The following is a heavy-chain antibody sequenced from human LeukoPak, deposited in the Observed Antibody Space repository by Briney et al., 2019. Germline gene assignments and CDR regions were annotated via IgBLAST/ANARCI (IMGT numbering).Heavy chain of an antibody. Sequence: SETLSLTCTVSGGSISSGGYYWSWIREHPGKGLEWIGYIYYSGSTYYNQSLKSRVTISVDTSKNQFSLKLSSVTAADTAVYYCARARSDSSGYYYWGQGTLVTVSS. V-gene: IGHV4-31*03. D-gene: IGHD3-22*01. CDR2: IYYSGST. J-gene: IGHJ4*02. CDR3: ARARSDSSGYYY. CDR1: GGSISSGGYY.